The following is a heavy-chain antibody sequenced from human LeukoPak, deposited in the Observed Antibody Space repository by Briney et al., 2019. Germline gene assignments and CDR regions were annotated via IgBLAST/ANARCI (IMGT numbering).Heavy chain of an antibody. Sequence: ASVQVSCKASGYTFTGYYMHWVRQAPGQALEWMGWINAYNWNTKYSQKFQGRVTITRDTSESKAYMELSSVISEDTAVYYCARNDYYYGSGSYDYWGQGTLATVSS. V-gene: IGHV1-3*01. CDR3: ARNDYYYGSGSYDY. J-gene: IGHJ4*02. CDR2: INAYNWNT. D-gene: IGHD3-10*01. CDR1: GYTFTGYY.